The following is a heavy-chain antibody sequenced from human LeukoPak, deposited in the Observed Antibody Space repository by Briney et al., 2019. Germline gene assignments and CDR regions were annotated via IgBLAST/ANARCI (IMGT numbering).Heavy chain of an antibody. V-gene: IGHV3-23*01. CDR1: GFTFSSYA. CDR2: ISGSGGST. J-gene: IGHJ4*02. Sequence: GSLRLSCAASGFTFSSYAMSWVRQAPGKGLEWVSAISGSGGSTYYADSVKGRFTISRDNSKNTLYLQMNSLRAEDTAVYYCAKDGYSSGWSENWGQGTLVTVSS. CDR3: AKDGYSSGWSEN. D-gene: IGHD6-19*01.